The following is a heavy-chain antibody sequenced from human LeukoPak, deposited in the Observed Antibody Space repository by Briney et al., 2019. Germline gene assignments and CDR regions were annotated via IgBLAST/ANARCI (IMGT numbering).Heavy chain of an antibody. CDR3: ARDRGGGKALDAFDI. CDR2: IWYDGSNK. J-gene: IGHJ3*02. CDR1: GFTFSSYG. V-gene: IGHV3-33*01. Sequence: GGSLRLSCAASGFTFSSYGMHWVRQAPGKGLEWVAVIWYDGSNKYYADSVKGRFTISRDNSKNTLYLQMNSLRAEDTAVYYCARDRGGGKALDAFDIWGQGTMVTVSS. D-gene: IGHD4-23*01.